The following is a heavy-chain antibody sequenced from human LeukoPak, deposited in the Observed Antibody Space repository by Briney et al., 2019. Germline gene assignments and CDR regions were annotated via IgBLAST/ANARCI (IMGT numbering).Heavy chain of an antibody. CDR1: GFNFNSKW. J-gene: IGHJ4*02. CDR2: INQDGSEK. V-gene: IGHV3-7*01. Sequence: GGSLRLSCATSGFNFNSKWMTWVRQAPGKGLEWVANINQDGSEKYHGDSVKGRFTISRDNAKSSLFLAMSSLRAEDTAVYYCADPPSDFWGQGTLVAVSS. CDR3: ADPPSDF.